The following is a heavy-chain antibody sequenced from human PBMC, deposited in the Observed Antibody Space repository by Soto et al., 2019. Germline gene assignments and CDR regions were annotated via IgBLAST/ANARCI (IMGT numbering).Heavy chain of an antibody. J-gene: IGHJ4*02. V-gene: IGHV1-2*04. CDR3: ATWVDYGDFEGFDF. Sequence: ASVKVSCKTSGYSFTDYKLHWVRQAPGQGLEWMGWVDPRGGGSNSAQIFQGSVTMTWDTSITTAYLHLTRLRTNDTATYFCATWVDYGDFEGFDFWGQGTLVTVSS. D-gene: IGHD4-17*01. CDR2: VDPRGGGS. CDR1: GYSFTDYK.